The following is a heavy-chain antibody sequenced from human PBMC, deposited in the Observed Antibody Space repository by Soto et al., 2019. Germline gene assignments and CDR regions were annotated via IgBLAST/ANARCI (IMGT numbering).Heavy chain of an antibody. CDR2: IYYSGST. CDR1: GGSISSGGYY. CDR3: ARWTLGYSYGPGGMDV. J-gene: IGHJ6*02. Sequence: PSETLSLTCTVSGGSISSGGYYWIWIRQHPGKGLEWIGYIYYSGSTYYNPSLKSRVTISVDTSKNQFSLKLSSVTAADTAVYYCARWTLGYSYGPGGMDVWGQGTTVTVSS. V-gene: IGHV4-31*03. D-gene: IGHD5-18*01.